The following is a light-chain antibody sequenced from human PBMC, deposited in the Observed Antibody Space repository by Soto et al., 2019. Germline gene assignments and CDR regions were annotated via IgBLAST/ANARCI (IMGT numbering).Light chain of an antibody. CDR1: QSVSSSY. V-gene: IGKV3-20*01. CDR2: GAS. Sequence: EIVLTQSPSTLSLSPGERATLSCRASQSVSSSYLAWYQQKPGQAPRLLIYGASSRATGIPDRFSGSGSGTDLTLTISRLEPEDFAVYYCQQYGSSPGTFGQGTKVDIK. J-gene: IGKJ1*01. CDR3: QQYGSSPGT.